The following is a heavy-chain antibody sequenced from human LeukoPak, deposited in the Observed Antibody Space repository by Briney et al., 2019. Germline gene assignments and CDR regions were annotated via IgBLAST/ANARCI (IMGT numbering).Heavy chain of an antibody. V-gene: IGHV3-48*02. D-gene: IGHD4-17*01. Sequence: PGGPLRLSCAASGFTFSSYSMNWVRQAPGKGLEWVSYISRSSSSIDYADSVKARFTISRDNAKNSLFLQMNSLRDEDTAVYYCATDKDYGFDYWGQGTLVTVSS. J-gene: IGHJ4*02. CDR3: ATDKDYGFDY. CDR2: ISRSSSSI. CDR1: GFTFSSYS.